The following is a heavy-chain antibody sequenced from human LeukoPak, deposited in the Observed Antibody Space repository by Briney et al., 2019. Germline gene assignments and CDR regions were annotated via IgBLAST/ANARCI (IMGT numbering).Heavy chain of an antibody. J-gene: IGHJ4*02. CDR3: ARDKSVGATPFYY. V-gene: IGHV3-7*05. CDR1: GFTFSNYW. CDR2: IKQDGSEK. Sequence: GGSLRLSCAASGFTFSNYWMGWVRQAPGKGLERVANIKQDGSEKYYVDSVKGRFTISRDNAKKSLYLQMNSLRAEDTAVYYRARDKSVGATPFYYWGQGTLVTVSS. D-gene: IGHD1-26*01.